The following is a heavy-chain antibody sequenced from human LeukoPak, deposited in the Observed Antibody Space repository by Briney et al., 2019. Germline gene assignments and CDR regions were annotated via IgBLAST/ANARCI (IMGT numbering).Heavy chain of an antibody. CDR1: GFTFSSYS. CDR2: ISSSSSYI. V-gene: IGHV3-21*01. CDR3: ARDVLEGTVGFDY. Sequence: GGSLRLSCAASGFTFSSYSMNWVRQAPGKGLEWVSSISSSSSYIYYADSVKGRFTISRDNAKNSLYLQMNSLRAEDTAVYYCARDVLEGTVGFDYWGQGTLVTVSS. D-gene: IGHD2-15*01. J-gene: IGHJ4*02.